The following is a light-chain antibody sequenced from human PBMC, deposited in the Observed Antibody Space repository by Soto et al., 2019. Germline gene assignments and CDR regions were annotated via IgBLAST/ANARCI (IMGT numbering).Light chain of an antibody. CDR2: RAS. J-gene: IGKJ2*01. CDR3: QQSYRTLPYT. CDR1: RNISSD. Sequence: IQMTQSPSSLSASVGDRVTLTCRASRNISSDLNWYQQKPGKAPKLLIYRASTLQNGVPSRFSGSVSATDFTLTITTLQPEDFATYSCQQSYRTLPYTFGQGTKVEIK. V-gene: IGKV1-39*01.